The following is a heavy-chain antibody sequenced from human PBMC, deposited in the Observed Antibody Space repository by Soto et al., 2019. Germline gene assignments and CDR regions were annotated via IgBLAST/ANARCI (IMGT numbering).Heavy chain of an antibody. CDR3: ARGHVLTGSQCLDV. Sequence: EVQLVESGGGLVQPGGSLRLSCAASGFTFSSYWMNWVRQAPGKGLEWVANIKQAGSEKYYVESVKGRFTISRDGAKNSLYLQMHRLRAEDTAVYYCARGHVLTGSQCLDVWGQGTTVTVSS. CDR1: GFTFSSYW. D-gene: IGHD3-9*01. CDR2: IKQAGSEK. V-gene: IGHV3-7*01. J-gene: IGHJ6*02.